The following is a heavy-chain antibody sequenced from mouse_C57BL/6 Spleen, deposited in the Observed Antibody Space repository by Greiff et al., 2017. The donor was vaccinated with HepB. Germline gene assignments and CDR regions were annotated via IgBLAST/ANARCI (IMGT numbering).Heavy chain of an antibody. CDR3: ARSTMVRGYWYFDV. Sequence: EVQLQQSGPELVKPGASVKISCKASGYTFTDYYMNWVKQSHGKSLEWIGDINPNNGGTSYNQKFKGKATLTVDKSSSTAYMELRSLTSEDSAVYYCARSTMVRGYWYFDVWGTGTTVTVSS. CDR2: INPNNGGT. J-gene: IGHJ1*03. V-gene: IGHV1-26*01. D-gene: IGHD2-2*01. CDR1: GYTFTDYY.